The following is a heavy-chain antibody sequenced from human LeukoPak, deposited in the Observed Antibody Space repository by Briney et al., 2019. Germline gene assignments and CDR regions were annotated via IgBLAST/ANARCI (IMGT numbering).Heavy chain of an antibody. CDR2: ISSSSSYI. CDR3: ARDLIPYSQHSITMVRGVPHDY. V-gene: IGHV3-21*01. J-gene: IGHJ4*02. Sequence: VRQAPGXXXEXVSSISSSSSYIYYADSVKGRFTISRDNAKNSLYLQMNSLRAEDTAVYYCARDLIPYSQHSITMVRGVPHDYWGQGTLVTVSS. D-gene: IGHD3-10*01.